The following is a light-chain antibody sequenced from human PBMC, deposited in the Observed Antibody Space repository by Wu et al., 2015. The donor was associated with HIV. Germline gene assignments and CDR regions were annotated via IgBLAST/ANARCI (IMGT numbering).Light chain of an antibody. CDR1: QSLSNN. CDR2: GAS. J-gene: IGKJ2*01. CDR3: QQYNNWPRT. V-gene: IGKV3-15*01. Sequence: EIVMTQSPATLSVSPGERATLSCRASQSLSNNLAWYQQKPGQSPRLLISGASTRATGIPARFSGSGSGTEFTLTISSMQSEDFAVYYCQQYNNWPRTFGQGTKLEIK.